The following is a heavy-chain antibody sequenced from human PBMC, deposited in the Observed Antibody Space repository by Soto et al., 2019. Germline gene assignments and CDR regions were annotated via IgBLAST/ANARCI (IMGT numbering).Heavy chain of an antibody. Sequence: ASVKVSCKASGGTFSSYAISWVRQAPGQGLEWMGGIIPIFGTANYAQKFQGRVTMTRDTSISTAYMELSRLRSDDTAVYYCARDERFTPTPGYYYGMDVWGQGTTVTVSS. CDR2: IIPIFGTA. J-gene: IGHJ6*02. D-gene: IGHD3-16*01. V-gene: IGHV1-69*05. CDR3: ARDERFTPTPGYYYGMDV. CDR1: GGTFSSYA.